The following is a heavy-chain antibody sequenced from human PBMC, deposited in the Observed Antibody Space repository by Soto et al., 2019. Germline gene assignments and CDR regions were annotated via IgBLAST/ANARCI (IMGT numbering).Heavy chain of an antibody. V-gene: IGHV4-34*01. CDR1: GGSFSGYY. J-gene: IGHJ6*02. Sequence: PSETLSLTCAVYGGSFSGYYWSWIRQPPGKGPEWIGEINHSGSTNYNPSLKSRVTISVDTSKNQFSLKLSSVTAADTAVYYCASLIAAARGRGMDVWGQGTTVTVSS. D-gene: IGHD6-13*01. CDR2: INHSGST. CDR3: ASLIAAARGRGMDV.